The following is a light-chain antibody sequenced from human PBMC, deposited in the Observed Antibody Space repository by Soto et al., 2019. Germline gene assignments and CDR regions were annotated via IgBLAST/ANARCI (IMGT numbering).Light chain of an antibody. J-gene: IGLJ3*02. CDR1: SSDVGGYNH. Sequence: QLVLTQPASVSGSPGQSITISCTGTSSDVGGYNHVSWYQQHPGKAPKLIIYEVRNRPSGVSNRLSGSKSGNTASLTISGLQADDEADYYCCSYIRSSSSWVFGGGTKVTVL. CDR3: CSYIRSSSSWV. V-gene: IGLV2-14*01. CDR2: EVR.